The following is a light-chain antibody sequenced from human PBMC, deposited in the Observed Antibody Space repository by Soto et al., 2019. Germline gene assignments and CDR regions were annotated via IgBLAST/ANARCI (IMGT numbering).Light chain of an antibody. CDR3: QSYDSSLSGYLV. J-gene: IGLJ2*01. Sequence: QSVLTQPPSVSGAPGQRVTISCTGSSSNIGAGYDVHWYQQLPGTAPKLLIYGNSNRPSGVPDRFSGSKSGTSASLAITGLQAEDDADYYSQSYDSSLSGYLVFGGGTKLTVL. CDR1: SSNIGAGYD. V-gene: IGLV1-40*01. CDR2: GNS.